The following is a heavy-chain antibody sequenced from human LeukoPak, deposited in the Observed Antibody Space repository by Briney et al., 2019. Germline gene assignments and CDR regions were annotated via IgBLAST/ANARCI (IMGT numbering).Heavy chain of an antibody. J-gene: IGHJ4*02. V-gene: IGHV3-23*01. CDR2: ISASGGST. D-gene: IGHD3-16*01. CDR3: ATQGGNFDY. Sequence: GGSLRLSCAASGFTFNSYAMSWVRQAPGKGLEWVSIISASGGSTYYADSVKGRFTISRDNSKNTLYLQMNSLRAEDTVVYYRATQGGNFDYWGQGTLVTVSS. CDR1: GFTFNSYA.